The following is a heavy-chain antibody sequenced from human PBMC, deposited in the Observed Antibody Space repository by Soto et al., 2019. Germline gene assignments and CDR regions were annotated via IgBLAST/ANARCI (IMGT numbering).Heavy chain of an antibody. CDR3: VGEVGFQLIY. CDR1: GFTFSTHS. CDR2: ITSSSVTM. V-gene: IGHV3-48*01. D-gene: IGHD2-2*01. J-gene: IGHJ4*02. Sequence: EVQLGESGGGLVQPGGSLRLSCAASGFTFSTHSMNWVRQAPGKGLEWISYITSSSVTMYADSVKGRFTISRDNAKNSLYLQMNSLRAEDTAVYFCVGEVGFQLIYWGQGTLVTVSS.